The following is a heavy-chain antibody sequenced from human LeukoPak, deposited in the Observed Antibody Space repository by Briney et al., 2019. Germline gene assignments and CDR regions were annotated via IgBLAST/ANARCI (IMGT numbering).Heavy chain of an antibody. CDR2: INPGDSDT. V-gene: IGHV5-51*01. D-gene: IGHD6-13*01. CDR3: ARYRAAGGSYYYGADV. J-gene: IGHJ6*02. Sequence: GESLKISCKGSGYTFRNYWIAWVRQMPGKGLEWMGIINPGDSDTRYSPSFQGQVTISADESTTTAYLQWSSLKASDTAMYYCARYRAAGGSYYYGADVWGQGTTVTVSS. CDR1: GYTFRNYW.